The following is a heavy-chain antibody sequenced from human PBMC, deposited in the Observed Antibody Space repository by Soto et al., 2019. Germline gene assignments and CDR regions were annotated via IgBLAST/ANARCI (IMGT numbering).Heavy chain of an antibody. D-gene: IGHD3-10*02. CDR3: ARDMFYRRGPFDY. V-gene: IGHV1-69*04. Sequence: SVKVSCKASGGTFSSYTISWVRQAPGQGLEWMGRIIPILGIANYAQKFQGRVTITADKSTSTAYMELSSLRSEDTAVYYCARDMFYRRGPFDYWGQGTLVTVSS. CDR1: GGTFSSYT. J-gene: IGHJ4*02. CDR2: IIPILGIA.